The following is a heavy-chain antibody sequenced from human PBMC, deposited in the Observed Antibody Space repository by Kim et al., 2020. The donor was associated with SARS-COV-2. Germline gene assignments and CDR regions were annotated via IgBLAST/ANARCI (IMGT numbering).Heavy chain of an antibody. Sequence: DSVKGRFTISRDNSKNTLYLQMNSLRAEDTAVYYCAKVKEEHQLLYGGDYWGQGTLVTVSS. CDR3: AKVKEEHQLLYGGDY. J-gene: IGHJ4*02. V-gene: IGHV3-30*02. D-gene: IGHD2-2*02.